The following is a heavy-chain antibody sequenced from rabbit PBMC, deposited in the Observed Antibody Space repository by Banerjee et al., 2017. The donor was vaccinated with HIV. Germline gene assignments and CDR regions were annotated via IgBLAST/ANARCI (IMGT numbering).Heavy chain of an antibody. J-gene: IGHJ4*01. CDR1: GFSFSSSYW. CDR3: ARDRANDGGCVFGL. Sequence: EESGGDLVKPEGSLTLTCTASGFSFSSSYWICWVRQAPGKGLEWIACIAAGGSGSTYYASWAKGRFTISKTSSTTVTLQMTSLTAADTATYFCARDRANDGGCVFGLWGPGTLVTVS. V-gene: IGHV1S45*01. D-gene: IGHD5-1*01. CDR2: IAAGGSGST.